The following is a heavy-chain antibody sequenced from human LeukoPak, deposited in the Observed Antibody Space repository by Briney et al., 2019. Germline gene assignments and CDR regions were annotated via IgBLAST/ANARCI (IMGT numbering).Heavy chain of an antibody. CDR2: IIPIFGTA. CDR1: GGTFSSYA. Sequence: ASVKVSCKASGGTFSSYAISWVRQAPGQGLEWMGGIIPIFGTAYYAQKFQGRVTITADESTSTAYMELSSLRSEDTAVYYCARNYVVVVAATRSYYYYGMDVWGQGTTVTVSS. V-gene: IGHV1-69*13. CDR3: ARNYVVVVAATRSYYYYGMDV. J-gene: IGHJ6*02. D-gene: IGHD2-15*01.